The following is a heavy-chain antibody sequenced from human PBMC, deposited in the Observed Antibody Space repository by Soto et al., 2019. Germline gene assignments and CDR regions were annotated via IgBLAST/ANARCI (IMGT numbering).Heavy chain of an antibody. D-gene: IGHD6-13*01. J-gene: IGHJ4*02. V-gene: IGHV1-2*02. CDR2: INDNSGAT. CDR3: ARDSAAAAGLSFDS. Sequence: ASVKVSCKASGYTFTDYYMHWVRRAPGQGLEGMGWINDNSGATRYSQRFQGRVTLTRDTSISTAYMELSSLRSDDTAVYYCARDSAAAAGLSFDSWGQGTLVTVSS. CDR1: GYTFTDYY.